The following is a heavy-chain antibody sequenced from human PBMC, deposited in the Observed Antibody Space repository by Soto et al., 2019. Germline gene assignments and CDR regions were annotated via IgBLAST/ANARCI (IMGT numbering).Heavy chain of an antibody. V-gene: IGHV3-15*01. Sequence: VGSLRLSCAASGFTFSNAWMSWVRQAPGKGLEWVGRIKSKTDGGTTDYAAPVKGRFTISRDDSKNTLYLQMNSLKTEDTAVYYCTTTAGGYDFWSGYYIHDYWGQGTLVTVSS. D-gene: IGHD3-3*01. CDR2: IKSKTDGGTT. CDR3: TTTAGGYDFWSGYYIHDY. CDR1: GFTFSNAW. J-gene: IGHJ4*02.